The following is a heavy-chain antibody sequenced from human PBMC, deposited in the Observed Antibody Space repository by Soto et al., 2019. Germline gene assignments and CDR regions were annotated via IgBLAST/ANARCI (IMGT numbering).Heavy chain of an antibody. CDR1: GDSISRRNYY. CDR2: IFRNGAT. CDR3: ARGGQSGDMSSSCFDS. V-gene: IGHV4-39*01. J-gene: IGHJ4*02. Sequence: QLQLQESGPGLVKPWETLSLTCTVSGDSISRRNYYWAWIRQPPGKGPEWVGSIFRNGATYKAPSPKSRVSIFMATSSHWFSRKLSSVTAANTAVYYCARGGQSGDMSSSCFDSWGQGILVTVSS. D-gene: IGHD2-21*02.